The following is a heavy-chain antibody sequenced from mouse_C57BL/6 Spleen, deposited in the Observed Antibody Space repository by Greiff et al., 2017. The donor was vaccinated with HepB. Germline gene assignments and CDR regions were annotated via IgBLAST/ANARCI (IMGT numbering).Heavy chain of an antibody. CDR3: AKGRTTEVDY. V-gene: IGHV14-2*01. Sequence: VQLKQSGAELVKPGASVKLSCTASGFNFKDYYMHWVKQRTEPCLEWVGRIHPEDGETKYAPKFQGKATIPADTSSNTAYLQLSSLTSEDTAVYYCAKGRTTEVDYWGQGTTLTVSS. D-gene: IGHD1-1*01. CDR1: GFNFKDYY. J-gene: IGHJ2*01. CDR2: IHPEDGET.